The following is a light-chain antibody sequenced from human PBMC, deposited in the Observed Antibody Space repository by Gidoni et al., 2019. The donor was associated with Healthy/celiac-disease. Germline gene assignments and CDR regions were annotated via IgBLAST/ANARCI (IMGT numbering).Light chain of an antibody. Sequence: QSALTQPASVSGSPGQSGTISCTGTSSDVGGYNYVSGYQQHPGKAPKLLIYEVSNRPSGVSNLFSGSKSGNTASLTISGLQAEDEADYYGSSYTSSSTVVFGGGTKLTVL. CDR3: SSYTSSSTVV. J-gene: IGLJ2*01. V-gene: IGLV2-14*01. CDR1: SSDVGGYNY. CDR2: EVS.